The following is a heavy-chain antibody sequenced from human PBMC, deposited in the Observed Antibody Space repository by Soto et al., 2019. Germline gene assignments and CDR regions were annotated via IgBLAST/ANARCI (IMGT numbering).Heavy chain of an antibody. V-gene: IGHV4-31*03. CDR2: IYYSGST. J-gene: IGHJ3*02. Sequence: PSETLSLTCTVSGGSISSGGYYWSWIRQHPGKGLEWIGYIYYSGSTYYNPSLKSRVTISVDTSKNHFSLKLSSVTAADTAVYYCARVPPGYSNYVFPAAFDIWGQGTMVTVSS. D-gene: IGHD4-4*01. CDR1: GGSISSGGYY. CDR3: ARVPPGYSNYVFPAAFDI.